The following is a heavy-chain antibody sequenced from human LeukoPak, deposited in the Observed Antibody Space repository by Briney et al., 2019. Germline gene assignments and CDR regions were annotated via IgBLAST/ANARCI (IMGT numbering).Heavy chain of an antibody. CDR3: ARLSTYYAFDI. J-gene: IGHJ3*02. CDR2: ISPSSNYI. V-gene: IGHV3-21*01. D-gene: IGHD1-26*01. CDR1: GFTFSNYG. Sequence: GGFLRLSCAASGFTFSNYGMNWVRQAPGKGLEWVSSISPSSNYIYYADSVKGRFTISRDNAKNSLYLQMNSLRAEDTAVYYCARLSTYYAFDIWGQGTMVTVSS.